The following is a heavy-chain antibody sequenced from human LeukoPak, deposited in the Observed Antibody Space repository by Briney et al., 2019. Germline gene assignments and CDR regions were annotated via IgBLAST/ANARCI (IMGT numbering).Heavy chain of an antibody. Sequence: GASVKVSCTDCGYTSTAYYIHWLRQAPGQGLEWMGWVNPNTGATMYAQKFQGRVTMTRDTSISTAYIDVSRLLSDDTAVYYCARADELGDHHIDSWGQGTLVTVSS. J-gene: IGHJ4*02. CDR1: GYTSTAYY. V-gene: IGHV1-2*02. CDR3: ARADELGDHHIDS. CDR2: VNPNTGAT. D-gene: IGHD2-21*02.